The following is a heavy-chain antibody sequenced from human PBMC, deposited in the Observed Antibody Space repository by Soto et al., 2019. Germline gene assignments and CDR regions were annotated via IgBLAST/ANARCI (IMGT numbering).Heavy chain of an antibody. CDR2: IYYSGST. D-gene: IGHD6-13*01. CDR1: GGSISSGGYY. V-gene: IGHV4-31*03. Sequence: LTCTVSGGSISSGGYYWSWIRQHPGKGLEWIGYIYYSGSTYYNPSLKSRVTISVDTSKNQFSLKLSSVTAADTAVYYCARVGTSRSSFAFDIWGQGTMVTVSS. J-gene: IGHJ3*02. CDR3: ARVGTSRSSFAFDI.